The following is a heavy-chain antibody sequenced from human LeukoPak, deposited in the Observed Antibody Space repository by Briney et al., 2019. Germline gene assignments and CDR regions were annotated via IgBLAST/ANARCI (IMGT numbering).Heavy chain of an antibody. V-gene: IGHV1-18*04. CDR3: ARVLHSDDHRRNNWFDP. CDR2: ISGYNGNT. Sequence: GAPVKVSCKASGYTFTSYGINWVRQAPGQRREGMGGISGYNGNTNDGPKIPGRVTMTTDTSTSTAYMELRSLRSDDTAMYYCARVLHSDDHRRNNWFDPWGQGTLVTVSS. CDR1: GYTFTSYG. J-gene: IGHJ5*02. D-gene: IGHD1-14*01.